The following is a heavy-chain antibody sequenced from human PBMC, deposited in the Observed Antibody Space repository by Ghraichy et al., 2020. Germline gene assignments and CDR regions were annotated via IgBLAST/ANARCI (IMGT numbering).Heavy chain of an antibody. V-gene: IGHV3-48*02. CDR1: GFTFSSYS. Sequence: GGSLRISCAASGFTFSSYSMNWVRQAPGKGLEWVSYISSSSSTIYYADSVKGRFTISRDNAKNSLYLQMNSLRDEDTAVYYCARDGDYDSSGYYSGDAFDIWGQGTMVTVSS. CDR3: ARDGDYDSSGYYSGDAFDI. D-gene: IGHD3-22*01. J-gene: IGHJ3*02. CDR2: ISSSSSTI.